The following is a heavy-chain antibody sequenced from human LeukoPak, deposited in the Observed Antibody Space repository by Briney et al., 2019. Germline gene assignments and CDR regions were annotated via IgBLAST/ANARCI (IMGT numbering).Heavy chain of an antibody. CDR2: IYTSGST. CDR1: GGSIRSANYY. Sequence: PSETLSLTCTVSGGSIRSANYYWSWIRQPAGQGLEWIGRIYTSGSTNYNPSLKSRVTISLDTSKNQFSLNLTSVTAADTAVYYCAREGYVWGSYAEAGDWGQGTLVTVSS. J-gene: IGHJ1*01. CDR3: AREGYVWGSYAEAGD. V-gene: IGHV4-61*02. D-gene: IGHD3-16*01.